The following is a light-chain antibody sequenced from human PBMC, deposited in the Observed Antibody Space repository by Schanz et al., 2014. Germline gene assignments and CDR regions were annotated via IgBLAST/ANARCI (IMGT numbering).Light chain of an antibody. Sequence: EIVMTQSPATLSVSPGERATLSCRASQSVSSNLAWYQQKPGQAPRLLIYDASSRATGIPDRFSGSGSGTDFTLTISRLEPEDFAVYYCQQYGSSLLTFGGGTKVEIK. J-gene: IGKJ4*01. CDR3: QQYGSSLLT. CDR2: DAS. CDR1: QSVSSN. V-gene: IGKV3-20*01.